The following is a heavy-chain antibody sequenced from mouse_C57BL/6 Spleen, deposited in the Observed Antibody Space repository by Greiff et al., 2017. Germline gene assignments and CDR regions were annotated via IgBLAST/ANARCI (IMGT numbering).Heavy chain of an antibody. D-gene: IGHD2-1*01. J-gene: IGHJ4*01. CDR2: IYPGDGDT. V-gene: IGHV1-80*01. CDR3: ARGGNYGAMDY. Sequence: VKFVESGAELVKPGASVKISCKASGYAFSSYWMNWVKQRPGKGLEWIGQIYPGDGDTNYNGKFKGKATLTADKSSSTAYMQLSSLTSEDSAVYFCARGGNYGAMDYWGQGTSVTVSS. CDR1: GYAFSSYW.